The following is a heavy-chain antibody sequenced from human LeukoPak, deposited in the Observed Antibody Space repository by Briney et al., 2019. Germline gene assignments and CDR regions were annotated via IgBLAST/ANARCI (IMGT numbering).Heavy chain of an antibody. CDR2: IYYSGST. Sequence: PSETLSLTCTVSGGSIGSSSYYWGWIRQPPGKGLNWIGSIYYSGSTYYNPSLKSRVTISVDTSRDQFSLKLSSVTAADTAVYYCARGGYGSGSYYKYWGQGTLVTVSS. CDR3: ARGGYGSGSYYKY. D-gene: IGHD3-10*01. J-gene: IGHJ4*02. V-gene: IGHV4-39*07. CDR1: GGSIGSSSYY.